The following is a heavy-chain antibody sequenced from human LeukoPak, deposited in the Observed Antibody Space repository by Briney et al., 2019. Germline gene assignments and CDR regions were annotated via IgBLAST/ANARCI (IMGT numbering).Heavy chain of an antibody. CDR2: IWHDGSDK. J-gene: IGHJ5*02. D-gene: IGHD2-21*01. Sequence: GGSLRLSCAASGFTFSSYAMHWVRQAPGKGLGWVAVIWHDGSDKYYIDSVKGRFTISRDNSKNTLYLQMNSLRAEDTAVYYCAKDMGDTALQNFFDPWGQGTLVTVSS. CDR1: GFTFSSYA. V-gene: IGHV3-33*06. CDR3: AKDMGDTALQNFFDP.